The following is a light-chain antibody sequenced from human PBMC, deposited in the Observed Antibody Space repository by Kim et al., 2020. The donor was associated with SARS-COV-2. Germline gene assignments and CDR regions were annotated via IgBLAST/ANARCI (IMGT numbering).Light chain of an antibody. CDR1: SSTLGDNS. V-gene: IGLV1-51*01. J-gene: IGLJ2*01. CDR2: DTN. Sequence: QQVTISCSGSSSTLGDNSVSWYQQLPGTAPKLLIYDTNKRPSGIPDRFSGSKSATSATLGIAGLQTGDEADYYCGTWDGGLSAGVFGGGTKVTVL. CDR3: GTWDGGLSAGV.